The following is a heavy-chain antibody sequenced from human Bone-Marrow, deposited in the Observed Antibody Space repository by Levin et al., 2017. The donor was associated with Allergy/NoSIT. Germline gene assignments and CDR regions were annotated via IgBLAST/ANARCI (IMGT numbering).Heavy chain of an antibody. J-gene: IGHJ4*02. V-gene: IGHV3-21*01. CDR2: ISSSSSYI. Sequence: GGSLRLSCAASGFTFTSYSMNWVRQAPGKGLEWVSSISSSSSYIFYADSVKGRFTISRDNAKNSLYLQMNGLRAEDTAVYYCARDYYGDYYFDYWGQGTLVTVSS. CDR3: ARDYYGDYYFDY. D-gene: IGHD4-17*01. CDR1: GFTFTSYS.